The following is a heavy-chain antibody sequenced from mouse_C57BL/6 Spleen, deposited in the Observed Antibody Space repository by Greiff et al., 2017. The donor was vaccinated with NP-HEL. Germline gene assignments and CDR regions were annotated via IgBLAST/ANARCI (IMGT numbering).Heavy chain of an antibody. V-gene: IGHV1-82*01. J-gene: IGHJ4*01. CDR3: ARGGNYIYAMDY. Sequence: QVQLQQSGPELVKPGASVKISCKASGYAFSSSWMNWVKQRPGKGLEWIGRIYPGDGDTNYNGKFKGKATLTADKSSSTAYMQLSSLTSEDSAVYFCARGGNYIYAMDYWGQGTSVTVSS. CDR1: GYAFSSSW. CDR2: IYPGDGDT. D-gene: IGHD2-1*01.